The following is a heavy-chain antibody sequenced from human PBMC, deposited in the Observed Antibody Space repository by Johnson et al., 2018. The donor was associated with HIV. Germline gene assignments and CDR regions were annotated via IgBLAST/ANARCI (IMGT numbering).Heavy chain of an antibody. CDR2: ISGSGGST. D-gene: IGHD2-21*02. Sequence: MLLVESGGGVVRPGGSLRLSCAASGFTFSSYAMSWVRQAPGKGLEWVSAISGSGGSTYYADSVKGRFTISRDNSKNTLYLQMYSLRAEDTAVYYCAKVGPGGYCGGDCYPGAFDIWGQGTMVTVSS. J-gene: IGHJ3*02. V-gene: IGHV3-23*04. CDR1: GFTFSSYA. CDR3: AKVGPGGYCGGDCYPGAFDI.